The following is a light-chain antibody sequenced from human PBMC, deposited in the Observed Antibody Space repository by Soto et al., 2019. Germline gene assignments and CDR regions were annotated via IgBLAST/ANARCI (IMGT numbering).Light chain of an antibody. CDR1: QSVSSNY. CDR3: QQFGSSPLYT. J-gene: IGKJ2*01. CDR2: GVS. V-gene: IGKV3-20*01. Sequence: IVLTQSPGTLSLSPGERATLSCRASQSVSSNYLAWYQQKPGQAPRLLIYGVSSRATGIPDRFSGSGSGTDFTLTISRVEPEDFSVYYCQQFGSSPLYTFGQGTKLEI.